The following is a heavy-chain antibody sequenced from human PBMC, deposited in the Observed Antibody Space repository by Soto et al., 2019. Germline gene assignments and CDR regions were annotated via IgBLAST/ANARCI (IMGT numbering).Heavy chain of an antibody. J-gene: IGHJ3*02. Sequence: SETLSLTCTVSGGSISSSSYYWGWIRQPPGKGLEWIGYIYYSGSTNYNPSLKSRVTISVDTSKNQFSLKLSSVTAADTAVYYCARHSQWLGTRDAFDIWGQGTMVTVSS. D-gene: IGHD6-19*01. CDR3: ARHSQWLGTRDAFDI. V-gene: IGHV4-61*05. CDR2: IYYSGST. CDR1: GGSISSSSYY.